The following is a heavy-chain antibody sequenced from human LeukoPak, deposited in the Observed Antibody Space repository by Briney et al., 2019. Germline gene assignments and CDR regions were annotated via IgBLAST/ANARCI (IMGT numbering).Heavy chain of an antibody. CDR1: GFTFSSYA. D-gene: IGHD6-19*01. CDR3: ARESSSGWYFFDY. CDR2: ISYDGSNK. Sequence: QPGRSLRLSCAASGFTFSSYAMHWVRQAPGKGLEWVAVISYDGSNKYYADSVKGRFTISRDNSKNTLYLQMNSLRAEDPAVYYCARESSSGWYFFDYWGQGTLVTVSS. J-gene: IGHJ4*02. V-gene: IGHV3-30*04.